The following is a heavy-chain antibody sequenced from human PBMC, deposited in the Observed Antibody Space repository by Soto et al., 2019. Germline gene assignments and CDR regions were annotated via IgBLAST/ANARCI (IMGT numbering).Heavy chain of an antibody. D-gene: IGHD2-2*01. Sequence: ASVKVSCKASGYTFTSYYMHWVRQAPGQGLEWMGIINPSGGSTSYAQKFQGRVTMTRDTSTSTVYMELSSLRSEDTAVYYCMILGDIVVVPAAILSKGDFGYWGQGTLVTVSS. V-gene: IGHV1-46*01. CDR3: MILGDIVVVPAAILSKGDFGY. J-gene: IGHJ4*02. CDR1: GYTFTSYY. CDR2: INPSGGST.